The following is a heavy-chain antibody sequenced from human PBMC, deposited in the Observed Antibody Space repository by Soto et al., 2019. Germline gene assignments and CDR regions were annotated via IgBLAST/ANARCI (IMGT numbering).Heavy chain of an antibody. D-gene: IGHD3-22*01. J-gene: IGHJ6*02. Sequence: PSETLSLTCTVSGGSISSYYWSWIRQPPGKGLEWIGYIYYSGSTNYNPSLKSRVTISVDTSKNQFSLKLSSVTAADTAVYYCARDTGGYYDSSGYHTENYYYYGMDVWGQGTTVTVS. CDR3: ARDTGGYYDSSGYHTENYYYYGMDV. CDR1: GGSISSYY. V-gene: IGHV4-59*01. CDR2: IYYSGST.